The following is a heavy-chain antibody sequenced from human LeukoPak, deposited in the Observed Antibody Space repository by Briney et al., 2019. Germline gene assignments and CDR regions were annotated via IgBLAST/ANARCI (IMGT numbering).Heavy chain of an antibody. D-gene: IGHD6-19*01. CDR1: GYTFTHHG. V-gene: IGHV1-18*01. J-gene: IGHJ4*02. Sequence: ASVKVSCKASGYTFTHHGIAWVRQPPRQGLEWMGWISGYNGDTHVAQNFRCRITMTTDTATSTAYMELRSLTSDDTAVYYCARDPTNTSGRYAHFDYWGQGTLVTVSS. CDR2: ISGYNGDT. CDR3: ARDPTNTSGRYAHFDY.